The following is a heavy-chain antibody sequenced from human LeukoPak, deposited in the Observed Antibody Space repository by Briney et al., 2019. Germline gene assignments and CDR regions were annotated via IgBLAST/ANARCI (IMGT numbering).Heavy chain of an antibody. V-gene: IGHV4-39*07. CDR1: GGSISSSSYY. CDR2: IYYGGST. J-gene: IGHJ5*02. D-gene: IGHD3-10*01. Sequence: SETLSLTCTVSGGSISSSSYYWGWIRQPPGKGLEWIGSIYYGGSTYYNPSLKSRVTISVDTSKNQFSLKLSSVTAADTAVYYCARDRPYYYGSGGFDPWGQGTLVTVSS. CDR3: ARDRPYYYGSGGFDP.